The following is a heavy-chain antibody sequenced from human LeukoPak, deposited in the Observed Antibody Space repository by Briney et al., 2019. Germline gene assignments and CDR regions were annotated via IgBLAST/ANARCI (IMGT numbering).Heavy chain of an antibody. V-gene: IGHV4-34*01. J-gene: IGHJ4*02. D-gene: IGHD1-26*01. Sequence: SETPSLTCAVYGGSFSGYYWSWIRQPPGKGLEWIGEINHSGSTNYNPSLKSRLTISVDTSKNQFSLRLSSVTAADTAVYYCAREVRGGSYGIDYWAREPWSPSPQ. CDR1: GGSFSGYY. CDR2: INHSGST. CDR3: AREVRGGSYGIDY.